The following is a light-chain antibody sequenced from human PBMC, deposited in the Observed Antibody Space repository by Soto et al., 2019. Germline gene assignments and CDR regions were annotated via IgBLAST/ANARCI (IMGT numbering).Light chain of an antibody. J-gene: IGKJ2*01. CDR1: QSVTSY. CDR3: QQRSNWPPGYT. V-gene: IGKV3-11*01. CDR2: DAS. Sequence: ETVLTQSPATLSLSPAERATLSCRASQSVTSYLAWYQQKPGQAPRLLIYDASNRATGIPARFSGSGSGTDFTLTISSLEPEDFAVYYCQQRSNWPPGYTFGQGTKLEIK.